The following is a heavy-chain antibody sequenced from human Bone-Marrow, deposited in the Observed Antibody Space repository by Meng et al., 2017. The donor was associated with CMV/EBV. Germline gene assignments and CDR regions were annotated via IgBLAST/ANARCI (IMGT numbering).Heavy chain of an antibody. V-gene: IGHV3-20*04. CDR1: GFTFDDYG. CDR2: ITWNGDST. D-gene: IGHD6-6*01. Sequence: GGSLRLSCAASGFTFDDYGMNWVRQVPGKGLEWVSGITWNGDSTYYADSVKGRFTISRDNAKNSLYLQMISLRAEDTAVYYCAREYSSSSRRFDYWGQGTLVTVSS. CDR3: AREYSSSSRRFDY. J-gene: IGHJ4*02.